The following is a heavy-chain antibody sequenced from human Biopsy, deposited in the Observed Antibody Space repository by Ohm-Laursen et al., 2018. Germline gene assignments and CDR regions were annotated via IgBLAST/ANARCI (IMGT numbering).Heavy chain of an antibody. CDR3: ARDSSRRAREGGMDA. D-gene: IGHD6-6*01. J-gene: IGHJ6*02. Sequence: GSLRLSCAASGFSVSSYDMNWVRQAPGKGLEWISYISETSSHIYDADSVRGRFTVARDIAKNSLYLQLNSLRVEDTAVYYCARDSSRRAREGGMDAWGQGTAVTVS. CDR2: ISETSSHI. V-gene: IGHV3-21*01. CDR1: GFSVSSYD.